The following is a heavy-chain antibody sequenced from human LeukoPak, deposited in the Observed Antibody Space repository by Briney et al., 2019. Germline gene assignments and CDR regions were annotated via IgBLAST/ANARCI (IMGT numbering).Heavy chain of an antibody. CDR3: GRHVSSGWDYFNGLDV. CDR1: GGSIGSSGFY. V-gene: IGHV4-39*01. Sequence: SETLSLTCKVSGGSIGSSGFYWGWFRQPPGKGLEWIGSIYYPGTTHYNPSLESRVTISVDTPKWQVFLMLRSVTATDTAVYYCGRHVSSGWDYFNGLDVWGQGTAVTVSS. CDR2: IYYPGTT. D-gene: IGHD6-19*01. J-gene: IGHJ6*02.